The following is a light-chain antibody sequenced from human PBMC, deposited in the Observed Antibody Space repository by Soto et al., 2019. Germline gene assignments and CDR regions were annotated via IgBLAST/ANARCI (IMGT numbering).Light chain of an antibody. Sequence: DIQLTQSPSFLSASVGDRVTITCRASQGISSYLAWYQQKPGKAPKLLIYAASTLQSGVPSRFSGSGSGTDFTLTIRRLEPEDFAVYYCQQYTRTPPLTFGGGTKVE. J-gene: IGKJ4*01. CDR2: AAS. CDR3: QQYTRTPPLT. CDR1: QGISSY. V-gene: IGKV1-9*01.